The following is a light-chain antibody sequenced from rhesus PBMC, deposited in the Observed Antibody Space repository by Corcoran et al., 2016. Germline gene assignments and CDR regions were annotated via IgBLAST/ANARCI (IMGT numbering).Light chain of an antibody. V-gene: IGKV1-74*01. J-gene: IGKJ3*01. CDR3: QHSYDTPFP. CDR2: AAS. CDR1: ENVNNY. Sequence: DIQMTQSPSSLSASVGDRVTITCRASENVNNYLHWYQQKPGKAPKLLIYAASTLQSGVPSRFSGSGSGTNYTFPLSSRQPEDVSTYYCQHSYDTPFPFGPGTKLDIK.